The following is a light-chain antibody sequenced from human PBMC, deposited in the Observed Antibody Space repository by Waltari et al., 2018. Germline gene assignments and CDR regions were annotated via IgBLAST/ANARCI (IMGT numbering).Light chain of an antibody. CDR1: PRDVGGYTY. CDR2: DVT. J-gene: IGLJ2*01. Sequence: SALPQPASVAGSPGQSITISRPGAPRDVGGYTYVSWYQHHPGKAPKLMIYDVTQRPSGVSSRFSGYKSGNTASLTISGLQTDDEGDYICCSYGGGSTVIFGGGTKLTVL. CDR3: CSYGGGSTVI. V-gene: IGLV2-23*02.